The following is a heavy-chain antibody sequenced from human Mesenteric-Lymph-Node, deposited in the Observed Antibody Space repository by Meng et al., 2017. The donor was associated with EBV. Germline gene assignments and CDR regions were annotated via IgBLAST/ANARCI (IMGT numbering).Heavy chain of an antibody. D-gene: IGHD6-13*01. V-gene: IGHV4-39*07. CDR3: ARCIAAAGTSWFDP. CDR1: GASLRSSRSY. CDR2: INYSGST. Sequence: QLQRSGPVLVNPSVTLSCTCTCSGASLRSSRSYWGWVPQPPGKGLEWIGSINYSGSTYYNPSLKSRVTISVDRSKNQLSLKLSSVTAADTAVYYCARCIAAAGTSWFDPWGQGTLVTVSS. J-gene: IGHJ5*02.